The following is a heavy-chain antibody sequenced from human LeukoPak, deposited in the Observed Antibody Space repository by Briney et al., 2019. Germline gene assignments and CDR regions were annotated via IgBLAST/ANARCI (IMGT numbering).Heavy chain of an antibody. V-gene: IGHV4-59*08. CDR1: GGSISSYY. CDR3: ARLWDDAFDI. D-gene: IGHD3-16*01. CDR2: IYYSGST. J-gene: IGHJ3*02. Sequence: SETLSLTCTVSGGSISSYYWSWIRQPPGKGLEWIGYIYYSGSTNYNPSPKSRVTISVDTSKNQFSLKLSSVTAADTAVYYCARLWDDAFDIWGQGTMVTVSS.